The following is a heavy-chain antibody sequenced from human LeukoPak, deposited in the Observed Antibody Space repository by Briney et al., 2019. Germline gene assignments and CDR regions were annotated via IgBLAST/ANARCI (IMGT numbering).Heavy chain of an antibody. J-gene: IGHJ4*02. V-gene: IGHV1-18*01. Sequence: ASVKVSCKAAGCTFTSYGISWVRQAPGQGLEWMGWISAYNGNTNYAQKLQGRVTMTTDTSTSTAYMELRSLRSDDTAVYYCARDQKRFGELSGDYWGQGTLVTVSS. CDR3: ARDQKRFGELSGDY. D-gene: IGHD3-10*01. CDR2: ISAYNGNT. CDR1: GCTFTSYG.